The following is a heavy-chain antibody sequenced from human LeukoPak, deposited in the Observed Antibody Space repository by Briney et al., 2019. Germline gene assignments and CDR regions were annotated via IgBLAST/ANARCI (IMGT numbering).Heavy chain of an antibody. J-gene: IGHJ4*02. D-gene: IGHD3-22*01. CDR1: GFTFSSYG. V-gene: IGHV3-23*01. CDR3: AKEADYYDSSGYYYPPFDY. Sequence: GGSLRLSCAASGFTFSSYGMSWVRQAPGKGLEWVSAISGSGGSTYYADSVKGRFTISRDNSKNTLYLQMNSLRAEDTAVYYCAKEADYYDSSGYYYPPFDYWGQGTLVTVSS. CDR2: ISGSGGST.